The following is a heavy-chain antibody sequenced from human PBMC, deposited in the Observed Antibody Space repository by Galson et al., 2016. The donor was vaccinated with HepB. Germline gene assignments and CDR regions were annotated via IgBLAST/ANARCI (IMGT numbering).Heavy chain of an antibody. CDR2: IKEDGSEE. Sequence: SLRLSCAASGFTFSSYWMSWVRQAPGKGLEWVANIKEDGSEEYYVDSVKGRFTISRDNAKNSLYLQMNRLRAEDTAVYYCAKKWSYGDYSYLDYWGQGTLVTVSS. J-gene: IGHJ4*02. CDR3: AKKWSYGDYSYLDY. V-gene: IGHV3-7*01. D-gene: IGHD4-17*01. CDR1: GFTFSSYW.